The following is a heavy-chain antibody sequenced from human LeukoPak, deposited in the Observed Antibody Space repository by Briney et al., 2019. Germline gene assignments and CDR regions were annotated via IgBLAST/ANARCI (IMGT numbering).Heavy chain of an antibody. CDR1: GGTFSSYA. D-gene: IGHD6-19*01. CDR3: ARRRGSGLYPFDY. CDR2: IIPIFGTA. J-gene: IGHJ4*02. V-gene: IGHV1-69*13. Sequence: GASVKVSCKASGGTFSSYAISWVRQAPGQGLEWMRGIIPIFGTANYAQKFQGRVTTTADESTSTAYMELSSLRSEDTAVYYCARRRGSGLYPFDYWGQGTLVTVSS.